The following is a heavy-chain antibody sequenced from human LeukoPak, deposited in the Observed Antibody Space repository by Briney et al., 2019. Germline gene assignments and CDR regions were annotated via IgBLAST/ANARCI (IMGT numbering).Heavy chain of an antibody. CDR1: GGSISSGDYY. CDR2: IYYSGSA. Sequence: SQTLSLTCTVSGGSISSGDYYWSWIRQPPGKGLEWIGYIYYSGSAYYNPSLKSRVTISADTSKNQFSLKLSSVTAADTAVYYCARGQTTAPYGSGSYYFDYWGQGTLVTVSS. CDR3: ARGQTTAPYGSGSYYFDY. J-gene: IGHJ4*02. D-gene: IGHD3-10*01. V-gene: IGHV4-30-4*01.